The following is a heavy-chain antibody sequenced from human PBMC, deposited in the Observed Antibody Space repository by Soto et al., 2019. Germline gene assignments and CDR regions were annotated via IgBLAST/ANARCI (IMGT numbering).Heavy chain of an antibody. CDR2: IIPIFGTA. D-gene: IGHD1-26*01. J-gene: IGHJ4*02. CDR1: GGTFSSYS. Sequence: QVQLVQSGAEVKKPGSSVKVSCKASGGTFSSYSINWVRQDPGQGLEWMGEIIPIFGTANYAQKFQGRVTITADESTSTAYMELSSLRSEDTAVYFCARDGGRHSGGIDYWGQRTLGTVSS. V-gene: IGHV1-69*01. CDR3: ARDGGRHSGGIDY.